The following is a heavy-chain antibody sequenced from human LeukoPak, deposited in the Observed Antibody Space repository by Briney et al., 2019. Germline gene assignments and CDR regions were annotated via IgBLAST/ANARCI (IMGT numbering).Heavy chain of an antibody. CDR2: ISGSGGST. V-gene: IGHV3-23*01. CDR1: GFTFSSYG. Sequence: GGSLRLSCAASGFTFSSYGMSWVRQAPGKGLEWVSAISGSGGSTYYADSVKGRFTISRDNSKNTLYLQMNSLRAEDTALYYCAKDSKGYSSGWDLDYWGQGTLVTVSS. J-gene: IGHJ4*02. CDR3: AKDSKGYSSGWDLDY. D-gene: IGHD6-19*01.